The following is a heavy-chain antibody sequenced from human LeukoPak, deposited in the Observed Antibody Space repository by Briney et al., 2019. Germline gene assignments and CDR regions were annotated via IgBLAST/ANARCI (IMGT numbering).Heavy chain of an antibody. D-gene: IGHD3-10*01. V-gene: IGHV3-7*01. CDR1: GFTFSSYW. CDR3: ARETHGDYMDV. CDR2: IKQDGSEK. Sequence: PGGSLRLSCAASGFTFSSYWMSWVRQAPGKGLECVANIKQDGSEKYYVDSVKGRFTISRDNAKNSLYLQMNSLRAEDTAVYYCARETHGDYMDVWGKGTTVTVSS. J-gene: IGHJ6*03.